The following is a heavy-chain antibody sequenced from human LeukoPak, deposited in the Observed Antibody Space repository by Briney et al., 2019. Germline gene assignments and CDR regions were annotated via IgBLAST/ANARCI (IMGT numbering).Heavy chain of an antibody. CDR1: EFTFSSYA. Sequence: PGGSLRLSCAASEFTFSSYAMSWVRQAPGKGLEWVSAIGAGGATTYYADSVKGRFTISRDNSKNTLYLQMNSLRAEDTAVYYCALLTGYCTGDSCYNWGQGTLVTVSS. J-gene: IGHJ4*02. CDR2: IGAGGATT. D-gene: IGHD2-15*01. V-gene: IGHV3-23*01. CDR3: ALLTGYCTGDSCYN.